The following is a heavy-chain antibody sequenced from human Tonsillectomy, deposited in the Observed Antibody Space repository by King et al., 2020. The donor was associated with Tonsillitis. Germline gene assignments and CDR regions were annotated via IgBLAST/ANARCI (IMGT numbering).Heavy chain of an antibody. CDR1: GYTFISYD. Sequence: VQLVESGAEVKKPGASVKVSCKASGYTFISYDINWVRQATGQGLEWMGWMNPNSGNTGYAQKFQGRVTMTRNTSISTAYMELSSLRSEDTAVYYCARCEYSYGFCDYWGQGTLVTVSS. CDR3: ARCEYSYGFCDY. CDR2: MNPNSGNT. V-gene: IGHV1-8*02. D-gene: IGHD3/OR15-3a*01. J-gene: IGHJ4*02.